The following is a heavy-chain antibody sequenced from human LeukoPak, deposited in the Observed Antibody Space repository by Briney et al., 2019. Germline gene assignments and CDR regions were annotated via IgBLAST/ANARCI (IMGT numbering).Heavy chain of an antibody. CDR1: GDTLDNYA. V-gene: IGHV1-69*05. CDR2: IIPIFGKP. D-gene: IGHD5-24*01. J-gene: IGHJ4*02. CDR3: AKDYVSGDGYWDFDY. Sequence: SVKVSCKASGDTLDNYALSWVRQAPGQGPEWMGGIIPIFGKPKYAQKFQGRATFTTDESTSTIHLELTSLRSEDTAVYYCAKDYVSGDGYWDFDYWGQGTLVTVSS.